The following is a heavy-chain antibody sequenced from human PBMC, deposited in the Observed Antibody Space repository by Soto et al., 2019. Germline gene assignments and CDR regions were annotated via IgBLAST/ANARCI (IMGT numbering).Heavy chain of an antibody. V-gene: IGHV1-3*01. CDR2: INAGDGVT. CDR3: ARGDAGTDVEY. J-gene: IGHJ4*02. CDR1: GYTFTSYA. D-gene: IGHD3-10*01. Sequence: QVQLVQSGAEVKKPGASVKVSCKASGYTFTSYAIHWVRQAPGQRLEWMGWINAGDGVTKYSQKFQGRVTITWDTSASTADMELSSLRSEATAVFYCARGDAGTDVEYWGQGTLVTVSS.